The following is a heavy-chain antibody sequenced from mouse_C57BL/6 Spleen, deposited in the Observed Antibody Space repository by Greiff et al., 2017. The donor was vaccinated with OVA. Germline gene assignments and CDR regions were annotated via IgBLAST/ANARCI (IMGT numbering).Heavy chain of an antibody. CDR3: ANDGYEGGYFDV. CDR2: ISYDGSN. V-gene: IGHV3-6*01. Sequence: VQLKESGPGLVKPSQSLSLTCSVTGYSITSGYYWNWIRQFPGNKLEWMGYISYDGSNNYNPSLKNRISITRDTSKNQFFLKLNSVTTEDTATYYCANDGYEGGYFDVWGTGTTVTVSS. D-gene: IGHD2-3*01. J-gene: IGHJ1*03. CDR1: GYSITSGYY.